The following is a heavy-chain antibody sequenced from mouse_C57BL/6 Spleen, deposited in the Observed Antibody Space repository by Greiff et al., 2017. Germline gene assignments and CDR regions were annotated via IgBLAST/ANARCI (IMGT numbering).Heavy chain of an antibody. CDR1: GFTFSDYG. D-gene: IGHD1-1*01. V-gene: IGHV5-17*01. J-gene: IGHJ4*01. CDR2: ISSGSSTI. Sequence: EVKLMESGGGLVKPGGSLKLSCAASGFTFSDYGMHWVRQAPEKGLEWVAYISSGSSTIYYADTVKGRFTISRDNAKNTLFLQMTSLRSEDTAMYYCARTLYYGSSYVGYYAMDYWGQGTSVPSPQ. CDR3: ARTLYYGSSYVGYYAMDY.